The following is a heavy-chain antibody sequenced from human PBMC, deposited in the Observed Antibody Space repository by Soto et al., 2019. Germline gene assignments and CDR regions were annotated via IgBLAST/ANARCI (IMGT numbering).Heavy chain of an antibody. Sequence: ASVKVSCKASGYTFTSYGISWVRQAPGQGLEWMGWISAYNGNTNYAQKIQGRVTMNTDTSTSTAYMELRSLRSDDTALYYFATFTYCSGGSCYPSPFDYWGQGTLVTVSS. V-gene: IGHV1-18*01. J-gene: IGHJ4*02. D-gene: IGHD2-15*01. CDR2: ISAYNGNT. CDR3: ATFTYCSGGSCYPSPFDY. CDR1: GYTFTSYG.